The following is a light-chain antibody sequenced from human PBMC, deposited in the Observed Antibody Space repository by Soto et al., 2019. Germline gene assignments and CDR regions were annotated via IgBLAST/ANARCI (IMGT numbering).Light chain of an antibody. CDR3: QQYNSYSWT. CDR1: QSISRY. J-gene: IGKJ1*01. V-gene: IGKV1-39*01. Sequence: DIQMTQSPSSLSASVGDRVTITCRASQSISRYLNWYQQKPGKAPKLLIYAASSLLGGVPSRFSGSGSGTDFTLTISSLQPDDFATYYCQQYNSYSWTFGQGTKVDI. CDR2: AAS.